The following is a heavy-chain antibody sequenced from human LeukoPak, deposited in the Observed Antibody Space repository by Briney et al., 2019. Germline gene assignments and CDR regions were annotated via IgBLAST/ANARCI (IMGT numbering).Heavy chain of an antibody. CDR1: GGTSSSYT. V-gene: IGHV1-69*02. D-gene: IGHD3-22*01. CDR3: ARGEYYYDSSGPEGYYYYYGMDV. CDR2: IIPILGIA. J-gene: IGHJ6*02. Sequence: PGASVKVSCKASGGTSSSYTISWVRQAPGQGLEWMGRIIPILGIANYAQKFQGRVTITADKSTSTAYMELSSLRSEDTAVYYCARGEYYYDSSGPEGYYYYYGMDVWGQGTTVTVSS.